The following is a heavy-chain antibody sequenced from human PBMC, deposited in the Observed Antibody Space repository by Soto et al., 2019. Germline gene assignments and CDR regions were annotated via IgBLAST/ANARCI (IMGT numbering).Heavy chain of an antibody. V-gene: IGHV3-48*03. CDR2: ISSSGSTI. Sequence: GSLRLSCAASGFTFSSYEMNWVRQAPGKGLEWVSYISSSGSTIYYADSVKGRFTISRDNAKNSLYLQMNSLRAEDTAVYYCASGRIAAQFDPWGQGTLVTVSS. D-gene: IGHD6-6*01. CDR3: ASGRIAAQFDP. CDR1: GFTFSSYE. J-gene: IGHJ5*02.